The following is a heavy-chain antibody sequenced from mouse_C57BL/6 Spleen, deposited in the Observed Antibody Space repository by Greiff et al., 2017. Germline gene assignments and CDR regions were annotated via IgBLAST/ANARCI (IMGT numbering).Heavy chain of an antibody. D-gene: IGHD1-1*01. CDR2: ISGGGGNT. V-gene: IGHV5-9*01. Sequence: EVKLMESGGGLVKPGGSLKLSCAASGFTFSSYTMSWVRQTPEKRLEWVATISGGGGNTYYPDSVKGRFTISRDNAKNTLYLQMSSLRSEDTALYYCARPNYGSHAMDYWGQGTSVTVSS. J-gene: IGHJ4*01. CDR3: ARPNYGSHAMDY. CDR1: GFTFSSYT.